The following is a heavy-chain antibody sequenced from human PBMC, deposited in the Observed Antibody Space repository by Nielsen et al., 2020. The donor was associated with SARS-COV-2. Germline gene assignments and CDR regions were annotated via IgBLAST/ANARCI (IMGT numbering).Heavy chain of an antibody. CDR2: INWNGGST. V-gene: IGHV3-20*04. Sequence: GESLKISCAASGFTFDDYGMSWVRQAPGKGLEWVSGINWNGGSTGYADSVKGRFTISRDNAKNSLYLQMNSLRAEDTAVYYCARDLEYYGSGSYFHGMDVWGQGTTVTVSS. CDR1: GFTFDDYG. CDR3: ARDLEYYGSGSYFHGMDV. D-gene: IGHD3-10*01. J-gene: IGHJ6*02.